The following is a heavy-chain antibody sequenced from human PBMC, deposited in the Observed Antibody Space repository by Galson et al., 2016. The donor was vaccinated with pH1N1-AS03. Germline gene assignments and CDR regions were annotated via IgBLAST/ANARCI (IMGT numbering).Heavy chain of an antibody. Sequence: SLRLSCAASGFIFRTYAMHWVRQAPGKGLEWVAVISYDDSNIAYDGSKIFYADSVKGRFTISRDNSQNTLYLQMNNVRAEDSAVYYCVRDKAYYDSSGYPYYNYYGLDVWGQGTTITVS. CDR3: VRDKAYYDSSGYPYYNYYGLDV. D-gene: IGHD3-22*01. CDR1: GFIFRTYA. V-gene: IGHV3-30*01. CDR2: ISYDDSNIAYDGSKI. J-gene: IGHJ6*01.